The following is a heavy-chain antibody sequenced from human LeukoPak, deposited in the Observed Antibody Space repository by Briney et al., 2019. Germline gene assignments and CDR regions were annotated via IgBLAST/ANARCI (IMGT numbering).Heavy chain of an antibody. Sequence: PGRSLRLSCAASGFTFSSYAMHWVRQAPGKGLEWVSGITWNSGSIAYADSVRGRFTISRDNAKKLLYLQMNSLNAEDVALYYCTRSSGWHNYFDYWGQGTLVTVSS. CDR1: GFTFSSYA. D-gene: IGHD6-19*01. J-gene: IGHJ4*02. CDR3: TRSSGWHNYFDY. V-gene: IGHV3-9*03. CDR2: ITWNSGSI.